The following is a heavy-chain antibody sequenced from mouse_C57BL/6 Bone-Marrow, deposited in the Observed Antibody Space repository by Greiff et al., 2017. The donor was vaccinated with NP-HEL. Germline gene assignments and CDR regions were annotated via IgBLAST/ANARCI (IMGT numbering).Heavy chain of an antibody. Sequence: VQLQQSGAELVKPGASVKLSCTASGFNIKDYYMHWVKQRTEQGLEWIGRIDPEDGETKYAPKFQGKATITADTSSNTSYMQLSSLTSEDSAVYYCARTGPQLTTVGYYFDYWGQGTTLTVSS. J-gene: IGHJ2*01. CDR2: IDPEDGET. D-gene: IGHD1-1*01. V-gene: IGHV14-2*01. CDR1: GFNIKDYY. CDR3: ARTGPQLTTVGYYFDY.